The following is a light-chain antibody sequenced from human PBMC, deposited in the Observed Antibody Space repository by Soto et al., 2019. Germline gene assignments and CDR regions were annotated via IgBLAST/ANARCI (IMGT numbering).Light chain of an antibody. V-gene: IGKV3-11*01. Sequence: EILMTQSPATLSLSPGERATLSFMASESVSTFLAWYQQKPGQAPRLLIYEASSRATGIPARFSGGGSGTVFTLTISRLEPEDFAVYYCQQRSNWPWTFGQGTKVDIK. CDR2: EAS. J-gene: IGKJ1*01. CDR1: ESVSTF. CDR3: QQRSNWPWT.